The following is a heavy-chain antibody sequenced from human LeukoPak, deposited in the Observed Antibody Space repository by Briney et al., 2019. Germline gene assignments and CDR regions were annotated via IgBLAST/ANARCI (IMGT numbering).Heavy chain of an antibody. J-gene: IGHJ5*02. CDR3: ARDLRTDWFYP. D-gene: IGHD2-8*02. Sequence: GGSLRLSCAASGFTFSSYSMNWVRQAPGKGLEWVSSISSSSSYIYYADSVKGRFTISRDNAKNSLYLQMNSLRAEDTAVYYCARDLRTDWFYPWGQGTLVTVSS. V-gene: IGHV3-21*01. CDR2: ISSSSSYI. CDR1: GFTFSSYS.